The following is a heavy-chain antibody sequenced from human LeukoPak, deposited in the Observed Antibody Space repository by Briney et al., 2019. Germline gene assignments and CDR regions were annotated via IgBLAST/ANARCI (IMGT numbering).Heavy chain of an antibody. V-gene: IGHV4-34*01. Sequence: SETLSLTCAVYGGSFSGYYWSWIRQPPGKGLEWIGEINHSGSTNYNPSLKSRVTISVDTSKNQFSLKLSSVTAADTAVYYCARVPKYYYYYYMDVWGKGTTVTVSS. J-gene: IGHJ6*03. CDR3: ARVPKYYYYYYMDV. CDR1: GGSFSGYY. CDR2: INHSGST.